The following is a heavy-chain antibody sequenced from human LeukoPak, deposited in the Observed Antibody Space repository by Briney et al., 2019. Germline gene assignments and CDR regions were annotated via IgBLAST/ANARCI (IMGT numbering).Heavy chain of an antibody. Sequence: SVKVSCKASGGTFSSYAVSWVRQAPGQGLEWMGRIIPILGIANYARKFQGRVTMTRNTSISTAYMELSSLRSEDTAVYYCARGDYWGQGTLVTVSS. CDR1: GGTFSSYA. CDR3: ARGDY. J-gene: IGHJ4*02. V-gene: IGHV1-69*04. CDR2: IIPILGIA.